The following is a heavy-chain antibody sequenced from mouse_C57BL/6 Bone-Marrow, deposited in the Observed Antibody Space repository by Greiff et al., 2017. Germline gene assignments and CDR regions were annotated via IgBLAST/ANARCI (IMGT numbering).Heavy chain of an antibody. CDR3: ARRDGNYSWFAY. CDR1: GFTFSDYG. V-gene: IGHV5-17*01. Sequence: EVKLQESGGGLVKPGGSLKLSCAASGFTFSDYGMHWVRQAPEKGLEWVAYISSGSSTIYYADTVKGRFTISRDNAKNTLFLQLTSLRSEDTAMYYCARRDGNYSWFAYWGQGTLVTVSA. D-gene: IGHD2-1*01. CDR2: ISSGSSTI. J-gene: IGHJ3*01.